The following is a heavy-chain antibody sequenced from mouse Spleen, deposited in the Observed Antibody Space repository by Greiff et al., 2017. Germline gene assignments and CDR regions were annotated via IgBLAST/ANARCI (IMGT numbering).Heavy chain of an antibody. J-gene: IGHJ4*01. D-gene: IGHD3-1*01. Sequence: EVMLVESGAELVKPGASVKLSCTASGFNIKDYYMHWVKQRTEQGLEWIGRIDPEDGETKYAPKFQGKATITADTSSNTAYLQLSSLTSEDTAVYYCARCSGALYYAMDYWGQGTSVTVSS. V-gene: IGHV14-2*01. CDR2: IDPEDGET. CDR1: GFNIKDYY. CDR3: ARCSGALYYAMDY.